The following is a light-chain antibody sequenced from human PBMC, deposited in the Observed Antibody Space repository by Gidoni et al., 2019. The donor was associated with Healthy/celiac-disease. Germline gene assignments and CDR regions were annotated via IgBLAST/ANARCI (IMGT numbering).Light chain of an antibody. J-gene: IGLJ2*01. CDR3: TSRDSSGNLVV. CDR2: GKN. Sequence: SSELTQDPAGSVALGQTVRTTCQGDSLRSYYASWYQQKPGQAPVLVIYGKNNRPSGLPDRFSGSSSGNTASLTITGAQAEDEADYSCTSRDSSGNLVVFGGGTKLTVL. V-gene: IGLV3-19*01. CDR1: SLRSYY.